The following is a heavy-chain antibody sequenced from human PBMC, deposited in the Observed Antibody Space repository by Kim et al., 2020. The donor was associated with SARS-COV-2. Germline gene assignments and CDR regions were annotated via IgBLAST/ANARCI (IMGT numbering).Heavy chain of an antibody. D-gene: IGHD1-26*01. Sequence: GGSLRLSCAASGFTVSSNYMSWVRQAPGKGLEWVSVIYSGGSTYYADSVKGRFTISRDNSKNTLYLQMNSLRAEDTAVYYCARDRLHWELMGAFDIWGQGTMVTVSS. CDR1: GFTVSSNY. J-gene: IGHJ3*02. CDR3: ARDRLHWELMGAFDI. V-gene: IGHV3-66*01. CDR2: IYSGGST.